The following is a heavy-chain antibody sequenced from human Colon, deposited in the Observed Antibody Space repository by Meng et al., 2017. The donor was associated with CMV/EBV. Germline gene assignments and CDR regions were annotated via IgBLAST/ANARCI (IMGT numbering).Heavy chain of an antibody. CDR3: ARDLGVKGLEWFSAYGMDV. Sequence: GESLKISCAASGFTFDDYGMSWVRQAPGKGLEWVSGINWNGGSTGYADSVKGRFTISRDNAKNSLYLQMNSLRAEDTALYHCARDLGVKGLEWFSAYGMDVWGQGTTVTVSS. V-gene: IGHV3-20*01. CDR2: INWNGGST. D-gene: IGHD3-3*01. J-gene: IGHJ6*02. CDR1: GFTFDDYG.